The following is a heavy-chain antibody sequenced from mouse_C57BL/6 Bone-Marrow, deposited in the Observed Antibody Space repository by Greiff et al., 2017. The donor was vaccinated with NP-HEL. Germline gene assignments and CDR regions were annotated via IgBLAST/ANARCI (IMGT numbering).Heavy chain of an antibody. V-gene: IGHV5-15*01. CDR2: ISNLAYSI. CDR1: GFTFSDYG. J-gene: IGHJ2*01. Sequence: EVKLMESGGGLVQPGGSLKLSCAASGFTFSDYGMAWVRQAPRKGPEWVAFISNLAYSIYYADTVTGRFTISRENAKNTLYLEMSSLRSEDTAMYYCARHRSSGYNYFDYWGQGTTLTVSS. CDR3: ARHRSSGYNYFDY. D-gene: IGHD3-2*02.